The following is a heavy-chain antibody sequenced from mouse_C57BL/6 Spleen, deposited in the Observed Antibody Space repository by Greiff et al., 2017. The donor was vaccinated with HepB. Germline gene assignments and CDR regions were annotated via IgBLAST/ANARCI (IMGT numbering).Heavy chain of an antibody. CDR1: GFTFSNYW. CDR2: IRLKSDNYAT. V-gene: IGHV6-3*01. Sequence: EVMLVESGGGLVQPGGSMKLSCVASGFTFSNYWMNWVRQSPEKGLEWVAQIRLKSDNYATHYAESVKGRFTISRDDSKSSVYLQMSNLRAEDTGIYYCTGSYYYGSSYAMDYWGQGTSVTVSS. J-gene: IGHJ4*01. CDR3: TGSYYYGSSYAMDY. D-gene: IGHD1-1*01.